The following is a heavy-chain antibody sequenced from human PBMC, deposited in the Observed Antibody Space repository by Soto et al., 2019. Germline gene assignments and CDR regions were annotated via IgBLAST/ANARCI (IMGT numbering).Heavy chain of an antibody. V-gene: IGHV4-31*03. CDR1: GGSISSAAYY. CDR3: AREYTYGSNFFDC. CDR2: ISHSGST. Sequence: SEILSLTCTVSGGSISSAAYYWSWIRQHPGKGLEWIGYISHSGSTYYNPSLKSRVIISVDTSKNQFSLSLTSVTAADTAVYYCAREYTYGSNFFDCWGQGALVTVS. D-gene: IGHD5-18*01. J-gene: IGHJ4*02.